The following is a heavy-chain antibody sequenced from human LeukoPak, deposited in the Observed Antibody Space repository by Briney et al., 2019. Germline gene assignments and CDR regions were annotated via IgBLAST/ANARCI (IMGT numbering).Heavy chain of an antibody. CDR1: GFIFSSFA. CDR2: ISGTGDNT. CDR3: AKDRPHYYESSGYYFDYYFDY. V-gene: IGHV3-23*01. D-gene: IGHD3-22*01. Sequence: PGGSLRLSCAASGFIFSSFAMSWFRQAPGKGLEWVAAISGTGDNTYYADSVKGRFTISSDNSKSTLYLQLNSLRAEDTAVYYCAKDRPHYYESSGYYFDYYFDYWGQGTLVTVSS. J-gene: IGHJ4*02.